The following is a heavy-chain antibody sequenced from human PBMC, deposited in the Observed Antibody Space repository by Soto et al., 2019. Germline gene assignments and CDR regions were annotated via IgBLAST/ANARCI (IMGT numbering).Heavy chain of an antibody. Sequence: QVQLQESGPGLVKPSGTLSLTCAVSGGSISSSTWWSWVRQPPGKGLEWIGEIYHSGNTNYHPSLKSRVTMAVDKSRNQFSLKLSSVTAADTAVYYCARRWVEGRVDYWGQGTLVTVSS. CDR3: ARRWVEGRVDY. D-gene: IGHD2-15*01. CDR2: IYHSGNT. V-gene: IGHV4-4*02. J-gene: IGHJ4*02. CDR1: GGSISSSTW.